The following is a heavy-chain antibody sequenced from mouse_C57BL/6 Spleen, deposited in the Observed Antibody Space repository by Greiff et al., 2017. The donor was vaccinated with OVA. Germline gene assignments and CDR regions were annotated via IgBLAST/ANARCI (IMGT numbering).Heavy chain of an antibody. CDR3: ARSGDDGYLYAMDY. CDR2: IYPGSGNT. CDR1: GYTFTDYY. Sequence: QVQLQQSGAELVRPGASVKLSCKASGYTFTDYYINWVKQRPGQGLEWIARIYPGSGNTYYNEKFKGKATLTAEKSSSTAYMQLSSLTSEDSAVYFCARSGDDGYLYAMDYWGQGTSVTVSS. D-gene: IGHD2-3*01. J-gene: IGHJ4*01. V-gene: IGHV1-76*01.